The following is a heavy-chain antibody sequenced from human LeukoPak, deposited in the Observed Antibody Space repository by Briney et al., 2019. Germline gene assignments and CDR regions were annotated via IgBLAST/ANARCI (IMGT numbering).Heavy chain of an antibody. J-gene: IGHJ3*02. CDR2: IYTRGST. V-gene: IGHV4-4*07. D-gene: IGHD3-10*01. Sequence: PSETLSLTCTVSGGSISSYYWSWIWQRAGKGREWSGRIYTRGSTNYNPSLKSRVTISVDTSKNKCSMKLSSASSAETAVYYCAREMSFGDEWAFDIWGQGTMVSVSS. CDR3: AREMSFGDEWAFDI. CDR1: GGSISSYY.